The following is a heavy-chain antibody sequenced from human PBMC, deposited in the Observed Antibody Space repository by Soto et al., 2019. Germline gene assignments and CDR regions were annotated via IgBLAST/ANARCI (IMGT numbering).Heavy chain of an antibody. CDR3: ARGQVVAAQH. J-gene: IGHJ4*02. Sequence: SETLSLTCAVSGGSISSGGYSRIWIRQPPGKGLEWIGYIYHSGSTYYNPSLKSRVTISVDRSKNQFSLKLSSVTAADTAVYYCARGQVVAAQHWGQGTLVTVSS. V-gene: IGHV4-30-2*01. CDR1: GGSISSGGYS. CDR2: IYHSGST. D-gene: IGHD2-15*01.